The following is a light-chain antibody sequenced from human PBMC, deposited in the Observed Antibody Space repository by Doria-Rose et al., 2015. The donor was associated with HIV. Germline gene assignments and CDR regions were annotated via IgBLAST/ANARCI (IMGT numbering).Light chain of an antibody. CDR1: QSLLYTSKNY. V-gene: IGKV4-1*01. Sequence: DIRVTQSPESLGMSLGEGATLNCKSNQSLLYTSKNYLAWYQQKPGQPPKLLIYWASTRQSGVPARFSGSGSGTDFTLTISSLEAEDVAVYYYQQYYDTPSFGPGTTVDIK. J-gene: IGKJ3*01. CDR2: WAS. CDR3: QQYYDTPS.